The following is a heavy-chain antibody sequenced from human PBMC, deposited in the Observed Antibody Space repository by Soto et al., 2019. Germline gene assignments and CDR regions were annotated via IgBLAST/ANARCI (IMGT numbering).Heavy chain of an antibody. J-gene: IGHJ4*02. V-gene: IGHV1-3*01. D-gene: IGHD3-22*01. CDR1: GYTFTNYA. CDR3: ARGERYYYDTSGYFGFDY. CDR2: INAGNGHT. Sequence: QVQLVQSGAEVKKPGASVKVSCKASGYTFTNYAIHWVRQAPGQSLEWMGWINAGNGHTRYSQKFQGRATITRDTAPSTAYWELSSLRSEVTAVYYCARGERYYYDTSGYFGFDYWGQGTLVTVSS.